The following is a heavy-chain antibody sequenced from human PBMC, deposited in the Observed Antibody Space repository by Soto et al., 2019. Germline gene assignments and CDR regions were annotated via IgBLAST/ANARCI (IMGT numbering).Heavy chain of an antibody. CDR1: GFTFNDAW. CDR2: IKSKIDGGTT. J-gene: IGHJ4*02. Sequence: GGSLRLSCAASGFTFNDAWMNWVRQAPGKGLEWVGRIKSKIDGGTTDYAALVKGRFTISRDDSKSRVYLQMNSLKTEDTALYYCFRDRQFRPAEWGQGNLVTGSS. V-gene: IGHV3-15*07. CDR3: FRDRQFRPAE.